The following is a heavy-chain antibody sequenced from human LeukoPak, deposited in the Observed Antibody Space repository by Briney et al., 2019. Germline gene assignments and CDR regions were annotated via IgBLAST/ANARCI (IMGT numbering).Heavy chain of an antibody. CDR3: ARHGYNRYAFDI. D-gene: IGHD5-24*01. V-gene: IGHV4-39*01. CDR1: GGSISSSSYY. CDR2: IYYSGGA. Sequence: SETLSLTCTVSGGSISSSSYYWGWIRQPPGKGLEWIGSIYYSGGAYYNPSLKSRVTISVDTSKSQFSLKLSSVTAADTAVYYCARHGYNRYAFDIWGQGTMVTVSS. J-gene: IGHJ3*02.